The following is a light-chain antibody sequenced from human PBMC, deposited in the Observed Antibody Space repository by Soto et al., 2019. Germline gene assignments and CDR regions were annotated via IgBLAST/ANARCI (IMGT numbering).Light chain of an antibody. J-gene: IGKJ1*01. CDR1: QSVSSN. Sequence: EIVMTQSPATLSVSPGERATLSYRASQSVSSNLAWYQQKPGQAPRLLIYDASTRATGIPARFSGSGSGTEFSLTISSLQSEDFAAYYCQHYNSWPTFGLGTKVEMK. CDR3: QHYNSWPT. CDR2: DAS. V-gene: IGKV3-15*01.